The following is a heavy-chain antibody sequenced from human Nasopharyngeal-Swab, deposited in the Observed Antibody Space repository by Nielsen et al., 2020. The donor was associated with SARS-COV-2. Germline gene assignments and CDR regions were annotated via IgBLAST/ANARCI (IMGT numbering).Heavy chain of an antibody. D-gene: IGHD6-13*01. CDR2: IDPSDSYT. J-gene: IGHJ4*02. CDR1: GYSFTSYW. CDR3: ARQTGIAAAEDY. Sequence: GESLKISCQGSGYSFTSYWISWVRQMPGKGLEWMGRIDPSDSYTNYSPSFQGHVTISADKSISTAYLQWSSLKASDTAMYYCARQTGIAAAEDYWGQGTLVTVSS. V-gene: IGHV5-10-1*01.